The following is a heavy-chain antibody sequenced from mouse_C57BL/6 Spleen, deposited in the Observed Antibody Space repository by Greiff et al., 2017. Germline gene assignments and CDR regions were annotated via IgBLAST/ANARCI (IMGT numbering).Heavy chain of an antibody. CDR1: GYSITSGYD. V-gene: IGHV3-1*01. CDR2: ISYSGST. D-gene: IGHD2-1*01. CDR3: ARGGDGNWYFDV. Sequence: EVKLVESGPGMVKPSQSLSLTCTVTGYSITSGYDWHWIRHFPGNKLEWMGYISYSGSTNYNPSLKSRISITHDTSKNHFFLKLNSVTTEDTATYYCARGGDGNWYFDVWGTGTTVTVSS. J-gene: IGHJ1*03.